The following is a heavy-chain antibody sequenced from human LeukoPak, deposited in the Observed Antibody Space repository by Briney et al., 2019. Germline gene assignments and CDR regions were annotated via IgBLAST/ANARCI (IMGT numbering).Heavy chain of an antibody. CDR3: ARGSVDSSSWYDDYYYYYYMDV. V-gene: IGHV3-72*01. J-gene: IGHJ6*03. CDR1: GFTFSDHY. Sequence: GGSLRLSCAASGFTFSDHYMDWVRQAPGKGLERVGRTRNKANSYTTEYAASVKGRFTISRDDSKNSLYLQMNSLKTEDTAVYYCARGSVDSSSWYDDYYYYYYMDVWGKGTTVTVSS. CDR2: TRNKANSYTT. D-gene: IGHD6-13*01.